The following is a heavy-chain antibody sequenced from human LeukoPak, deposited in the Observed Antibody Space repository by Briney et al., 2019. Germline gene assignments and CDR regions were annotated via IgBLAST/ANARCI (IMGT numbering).Heavy chain of an antibody. V-gene: IGHV3-48*01. Sequence: GGSLRLSCAASGFTFSSYSMNWVRQAPGKGLEWVSHIGGSGSTIYYADSVKGRFTISRDNAKNSLYLQLNSLRAEDTAVYYCARAPGWNSGSSGYSDYWGQGTLVTVSS. CDR2: IGGSGSTI. J-gene: IGHJ4*02. CDR3: ARAPGWNSGSSGYSDY. D-gene: IGHD3-22*01. CDR1: GFTFSSYS.